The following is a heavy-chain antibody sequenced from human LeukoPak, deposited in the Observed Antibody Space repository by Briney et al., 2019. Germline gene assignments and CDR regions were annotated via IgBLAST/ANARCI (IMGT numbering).Heavy chain of an antibody. J-gene: IGHJ4*02. D-gene: IGHD5-24*01. Sequence: ASVTVSCKASGGTFSIYAISWVRQAPGQGLEWMGGIIPIFGTANYAQKFQGRVTITADESTSTAYMELSSLRSEDTAVYYCARVEEMATIGYYFDYWGQGTLVTVSS. CDR3: ARVEEMATIGYYFDY. CDR2: IIPIFGTA. CDR1: GGTFSIYA. V-gene: IGHV1-69*13.